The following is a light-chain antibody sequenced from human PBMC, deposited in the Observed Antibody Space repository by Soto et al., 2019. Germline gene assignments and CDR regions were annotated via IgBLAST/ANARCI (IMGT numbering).Light chain of an antibody. CDR3: SSYTSSSTSVV. J-gene: IGLJ2*01. CDR2: EVS. V-gene: IGLV2-14*01. CDR1: SSDIGGYNY. Sequence: QSALTQPASVSGSPGQSITISCTGTSSDIGGYNYVSWYQQYPGKAPRLMIYEVSNRPSGVSNRFSGSKSGNTASLTISGLQAEDEGDYYCSSYTSSSTSVVFGGGTKLTVL.